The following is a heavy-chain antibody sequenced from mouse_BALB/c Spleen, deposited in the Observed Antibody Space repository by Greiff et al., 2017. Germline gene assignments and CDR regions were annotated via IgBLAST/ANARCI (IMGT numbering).Heavy chain of an antibody. Sequence: QVQLQQSGAELAKPGASVKMSCKASGYTFTSYWMHWVKQRPGQGLEWIGYINPSTGYTEYNQKFKDKATLTADKSSSTAYMQLSSLTSEDSAVYYCARRAFAATNYAMDYWGQGTSVTVSS. V-gene: IGHV1-7*01. CDR3: ARRAFAATNYAMDY. D-gene: IGHD1-2*01. J-gene: IGHJ4*01. CDR1: GYTFTSYW. CDR2: INPSTGYT.